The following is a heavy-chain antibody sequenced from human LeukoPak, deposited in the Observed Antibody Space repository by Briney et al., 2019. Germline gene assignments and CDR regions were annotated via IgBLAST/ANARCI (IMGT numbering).Heavy chain of an antibody. J-gene: IGHJ4*02. V-gene: IGHV4-34*01. CDR3: ATSGNYAYPAKY. D-gene: IGHD1-7*01. CDR1: DGSFSGYS. CDR2: INHSGST. Sequence: PSETLSVTCAFDDGSFSGYSWSWILQPPGKGLEWIGEINHSGSTNYNPSLKSRVTISVDTSKIQFSLKLTSVTAADTAVYYCATSGNYAYPAKYWGKGTLVTVSS.